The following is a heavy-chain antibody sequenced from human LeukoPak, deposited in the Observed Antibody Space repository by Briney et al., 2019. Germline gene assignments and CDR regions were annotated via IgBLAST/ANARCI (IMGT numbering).Heavy chain of an antibody. D-gene: IGHD5-24*01. CDR1: GFTFSSYE. Sequence: GGSLRLSCAASGFTFSSYEMMWVRQAPGKGLEWVSYISSSGNTIYYADSVKGRFTISRDNAKNALYLQMNNLRAEDTAVYYCAGHMATGYWYFDLWGRGTLVTVSS. V-gene: IGHV3-48*03. CDR2: ISSSGNTI. J-gene: IGHJ2*01. CDR3: AGHMATGYWYFDL.